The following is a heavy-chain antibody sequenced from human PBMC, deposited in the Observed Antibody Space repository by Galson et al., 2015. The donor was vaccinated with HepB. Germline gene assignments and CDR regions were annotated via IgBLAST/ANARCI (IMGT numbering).Heavy chain of an antibody. D-gene: IGHD2-2*01. CDR1: GFTFSSYA. J-gene: IGHJ6*02. Sequence: SLRLSCAASGFTFSSYAMHWVRQAPGKGLEWVAVISYDGSNKYYADSVKGRFTISRDNSKNTLYLQMNSLRAEDTAVYYCARSYLRGGGYCSSTSCSGGMDVWGQVTTVTVSS. V-gene: IGHV3-30-3*01. CDR3: ARSYLRGGGYCSSTSCSGGMDV. CDR2: ISYDGSNK.